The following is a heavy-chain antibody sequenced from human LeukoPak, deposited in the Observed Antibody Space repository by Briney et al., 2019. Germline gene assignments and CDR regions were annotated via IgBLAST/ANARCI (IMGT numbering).Heavy chain of an antibody. D-gene: IGHD3-3*01. CDR2: ISYDGSNK. J-gene: IGHJ6*03. V-gene: IGHV3-30*04. CDR1: GFTFSSYA. CDR3: AREYYDFWSGLAYYYYYMDV. Sequence: PGGSLRLSCAASGFTFSSYAMHWVRQAPSKGLEWVAVISYDGSNKYYADSVKGRFTISRDNSKNTLYLQMNSLRAEDTAVYYCAREYYDFWSGLAYYYYYMDVWGKGTTVTVSS.